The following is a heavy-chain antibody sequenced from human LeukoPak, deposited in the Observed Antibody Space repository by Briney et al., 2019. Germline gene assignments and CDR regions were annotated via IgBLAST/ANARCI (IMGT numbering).Heavy chain of an antibody. V-gene: IGHV3-11*01. CDR1: GFTFSDYS. J-gene: IGHJ5*02. D-gene: IGHD4-17*01. Sequence: TGGSLRLSCAASGFTFSDYSMSWMRQAPGKGLEWVSYISARSTTIYYADSVRGRFTISRDNAKNSLYPQMNSLRAEDTAVYYCAKDPRIFPVRWFDPWGQGTLVTVSS. CDR3: AKDPRIFPVRWFDP. CDR2: ISARSTTI.